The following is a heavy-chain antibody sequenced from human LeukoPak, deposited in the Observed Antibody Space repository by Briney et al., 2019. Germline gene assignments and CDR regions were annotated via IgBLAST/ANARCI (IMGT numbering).Heavy chain of an antibody. V-gene: IGHV1-2*06. CDR1: GYTFTGYY. CDR3: ARASPIYWSGYTYYYGMDV. J-gene: IGHJ6*02. Sequence: ASVKASCKASGYTFTGYYMHWVRQAPGQGLEWMGRINPNSGGTNYAQKFQGRVTMTRDTSISTAYMELSRLRSDDTAVYYCARASPIYWSGYTYYYGMDVWGQGTTVTVSS. D-gene: IGHD3-3*01. CDR2: INPNSGGT.